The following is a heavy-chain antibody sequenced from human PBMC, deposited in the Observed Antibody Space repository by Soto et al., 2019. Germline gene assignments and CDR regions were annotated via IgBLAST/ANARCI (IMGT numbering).Heavy chain of an antibody. CDR3: ARADYYDSSGVLIDY. CDR2: IYYSGST. CDR1: GCSISSYY. D-gene: IGHD3-22*01. J-gene: IGHJ4*02. V-gene: IGHV4-59*01. Sequence: SETLSLTCTVSGCSISSYYWSWIRQPPGKGLEWIGYIYYSGSTNYNPSLKSRVTISVDTSKNQFSLKLSSVTAADTAVYYCARADYYDSSGVLIDYWGQGTLVTVSS.